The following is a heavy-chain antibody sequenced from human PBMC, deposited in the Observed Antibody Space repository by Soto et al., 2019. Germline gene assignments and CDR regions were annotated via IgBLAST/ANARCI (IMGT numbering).Heavy chain of an antibody. CDR1: GYNFRSYA. D-gene: IGHD3-10*01. V-gene: IGHV1-3*01. Sequence: ASVKVSCKASGYNFRSYAMHWVRQAPGQRLEWMGWINAGNGNTKYSQNFQGRLTITRDTSASTAYMELSSLRSEDTAVYYCARDGALLRGIIINNWFDPWGQGTLVTVSS. J-gene: IGHJ5*02. CDR3: ARDGALLRGIIINNWFDP. CDR2: INAGNGNT.